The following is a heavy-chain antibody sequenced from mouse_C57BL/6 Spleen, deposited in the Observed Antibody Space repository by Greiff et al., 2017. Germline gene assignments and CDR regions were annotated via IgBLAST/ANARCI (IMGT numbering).Heavy chain of an antibody. D-gene: IGHD2-1*01. CDR1: GYTFTSYW. CDR3: AGGNRAMDY. V-gene: IGHV1-69*01. Sequence: VQLQQPGAELVMPGASVKLSCKASGYTFTSYWMHWVKQRPGQGLEWIGEIDPSDSYTNYNQKFKGKSTLTVDKSSSTAYMQLSSLTSEDSAVYYCAGGNRAMDYWGQGTSVTVSS. J-gene: IGHJ4*01. CDR2: IDPSDSYT.